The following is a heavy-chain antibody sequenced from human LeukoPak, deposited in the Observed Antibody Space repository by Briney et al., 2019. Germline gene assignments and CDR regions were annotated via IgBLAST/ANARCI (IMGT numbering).Heavy chain of an antibody. V-gene: IGHV3-21*01. CDR1: GFTFRSYS. D-gene: IGHD2-2*01. CDR3: ARVGPCSSTSCPPFDS. CDR2: ISSSSSYI. Sequence: KTGGSLRLLCAASGFTFRSYSVNGVREAPGKGVEWVSSISSSSSYIYYADSVKGRFTISRHNAKNSLYLQMNSLRAEDTAVYYCARVGPCSSTSCPPFDSWGQGTLVTVSS. J-gene: IGHJ4*02.